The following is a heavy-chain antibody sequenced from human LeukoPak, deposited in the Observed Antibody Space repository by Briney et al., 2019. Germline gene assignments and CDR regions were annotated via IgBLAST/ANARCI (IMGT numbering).Heavy chain of an antibody. D-gene: IGHD6-19*01. Sequence: ASVKASCKPSGYIFTAYYIYWVRQAPGQGLEWMGWSNPSSGDTTYAQKFQGRVSMTRDTSISTAYMELSSLTSDDTAVYYCATGEKGNSGWDEFQHWGQGTLVTVSS. V-gene: IGHV1-2*02. J-gene: IGHJ1*01. CDR2: SNPSSGDT. CDR3: ATGEKGNSGWDEFQH. CDR1: GYIFTAYY.